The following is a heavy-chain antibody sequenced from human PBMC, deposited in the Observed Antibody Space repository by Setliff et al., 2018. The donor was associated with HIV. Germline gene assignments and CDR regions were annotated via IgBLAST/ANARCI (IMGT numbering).Heavy chain of an antibody. J-gene: IGHJ4*02. Sequence: SVKVSCKASGGTFSNYAITWVRQAPGQGLELMGGIIPMLSIANYAQKFRGRVTLTADKSTSTASLELRSLRSDDTAVYYCARDRIPSKWLLESDYWGQGTLVTVSS. CDR1: GGTFSNYA. CDR2: IIPMLSIA. CDR3: ARDRIPSKWLLESDY. D-gene: IGHD3-22*01. V-gene: IGHV1-69*10.